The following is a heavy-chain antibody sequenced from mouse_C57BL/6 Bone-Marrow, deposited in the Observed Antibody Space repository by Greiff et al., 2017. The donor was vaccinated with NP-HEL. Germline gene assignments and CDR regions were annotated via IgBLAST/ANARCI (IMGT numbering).Heavy chain of an antibody. CDR3: ARWTSYEFAY. Sequence: VKLQESGAELVKPGASVKLSCKASGYTFTSYWMHWVKQRPGQGLEWIGMIHPNSGSTNYNEKFKSKATLTVVKSSSTAYMQLSSLTSEDSAVYYCARWTSYEFAYWGQGTLVTVSA. V-gene: IGHV1-64*01. D-gene: IGHD5-5*01. CDR1: GYTFTSYW. CDR2: IHPNSGST. J-gene: IGHJ3*01.